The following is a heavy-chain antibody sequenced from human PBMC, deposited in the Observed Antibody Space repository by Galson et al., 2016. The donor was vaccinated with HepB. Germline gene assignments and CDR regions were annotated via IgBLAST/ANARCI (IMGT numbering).Heavy chain of an antibody. CDR2: ISPNSGDT. Sequence: SCKASGYLFTDYYIHWVRQAPGQGLEWMGWISPNSGDTNYAQKFRGRVTLTRDTSIPTSFLELDSLRSDDTATFYCARINAAALDALDVWGQGTTVTVSS. CDR3: ARINAAALDALDV. CDR1: GYLFTDYY. J-gene: IGHJ3*01. D-gene: IGHD6-25*01. V-gene: IGHV1-2*02.